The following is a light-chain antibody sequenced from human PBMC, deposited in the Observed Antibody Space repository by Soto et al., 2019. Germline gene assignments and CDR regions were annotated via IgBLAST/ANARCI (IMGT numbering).Light chain of an antibody. CDR2: EVS. V-gene: IGLV2-14*01. CDR1: SSDVGGYNY. J-gene: IGLJ2*01. CDR3: SSYTSISTLV. Sequence: QSALTQPASVSGSPGQSITISCTGTSSDVGGYNYVSWYQQHPGKAPKLMIYEVSNRPSGVSNRFSGSKPGNTASLTISGLQAEDEADYYCSSYTSISTLVFGGGTKLTVL.